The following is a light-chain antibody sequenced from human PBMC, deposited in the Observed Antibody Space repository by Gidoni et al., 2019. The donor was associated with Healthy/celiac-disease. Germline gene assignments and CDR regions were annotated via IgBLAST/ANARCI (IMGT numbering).Light chain of an antibody. CDR2: LEGSGSY. CDR1: SGHSSYI. CDR3: ETWGV. Sequence: QPVLTQSSSASASLGSSVKLTCTLSSGHSSYIIAWHQQQPGKAPRYLMKLEGSGSYNKGSGVPDRFSGPSSGADRYLTISNLQSEDEADYYCETWGVFGGGTKLTVL. J-gene: IGLJ3*02. V-gene: IGLV4-60*03.